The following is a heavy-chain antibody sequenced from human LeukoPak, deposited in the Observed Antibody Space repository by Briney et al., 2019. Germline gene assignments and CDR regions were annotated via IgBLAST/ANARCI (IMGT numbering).Heavy chain of an antibody. CDR3: ARGNPTHYGDYLYYFDY. CDR1: GYTFTTYY. J-gene: IGHJ4*02. D-gene: IGHD4-17*01. CDR2: INPSGGST. Sequence: ASVKVSCKASGYTFTTYYMHWVRQAPGQGLEWMGIINPSGGSTNYAQKFQGRVTMTRDTSTSTVYMELSSLRSEDTAVYHCARGNPTHYGDYLYYFDYWGQGTLVTVSS. V-gene: IGHV1-46*01.